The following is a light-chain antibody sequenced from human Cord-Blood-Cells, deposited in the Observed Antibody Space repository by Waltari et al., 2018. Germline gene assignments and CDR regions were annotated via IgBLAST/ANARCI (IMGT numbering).Light chain of an antibody. Sequence: DLQMTQSPSSLSASVGDRVTITCRASQSISSYLNWYQQKPGKAPKLLIYAASSLQSGVPSRFSGSASGTDFTLTISSLQPEDFATYYCQQSYSTPITFGQGTRLEIK. V-gene: IGKV1-39*01. CDR3: QQSYSTPIT. CDR2: AAS. CDR1: QSISSY. J-gene: IGKJ5*01.